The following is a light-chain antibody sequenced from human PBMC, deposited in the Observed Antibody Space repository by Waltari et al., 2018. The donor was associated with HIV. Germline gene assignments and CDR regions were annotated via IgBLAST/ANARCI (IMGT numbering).Light chain of an antibody. J-gene: IGLJ1*01. CDR1: RSDIGSNY. Sequence: QSVLTQPPSASGTPGQRVTISCSGARSDIGSNYVYWYQQLPGTAPKLLIYRNNQRPSGVPDRFSASKSGTSASLAISELRSEDEADYYCAAWDVSLRGAYVFGTGTKVAVL. CDR2: RNN. CDR3: AAWDVSLRGAYV. V-gene: IGLV1-47*01.